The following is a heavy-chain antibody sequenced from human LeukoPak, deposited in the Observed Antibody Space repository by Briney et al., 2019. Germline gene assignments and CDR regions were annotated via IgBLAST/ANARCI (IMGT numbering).Heavy chain of an antibody. Sequence: GGSLRLSCAASGFTFSSYGMSWVRQAPGKGLEWVSSMSGSDGSTYYVDSVKGRFTISRDNSKNTLYLQMNSLRAEDTAVYYCAKAPYCTNGVCYISYFDYWGQGTLVTVSS. CDR3: AKAPYCTNGVCYISYFDY. CDR2: MSGSDGST. D-gene: IGHD2-8*01. V-gene: IGHV3-23*01. CDR1: GFTFSSYG. J-gene: IGHJ4*02.